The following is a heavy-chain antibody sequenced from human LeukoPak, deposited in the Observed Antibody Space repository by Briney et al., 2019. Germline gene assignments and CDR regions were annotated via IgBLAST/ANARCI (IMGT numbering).Heavy chain of an antibody. CDR3: ARAHYSGSYSYYNRAFDY. CDR1: GGSIYSYY. V-gene: IGHV4-59*01. D-gene: IGHD3-10*01. Sequence: SETLSLTCTVSGGSIYSYYWGWIRQPPGKGLEWIGYIYYRGTINYSPSLKSRVALSMDTSNNQFSLNLSSVTAADTAAYYCARAHYSGSYSYYNRAFDYWGQGILVTVSS. J-gene: IGHJ4*02. CDR2: IYYRGTI.